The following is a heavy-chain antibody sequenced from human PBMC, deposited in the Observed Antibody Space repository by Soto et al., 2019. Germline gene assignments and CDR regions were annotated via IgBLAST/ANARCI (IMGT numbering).Heavy chain of an antibody. CDR2: ISDDGINK. V-gene: IGHV3-30*18. Sequence: PGGSLRLSCAASGFTFSSYGMHWVRQAPGKGLEWVAVISDDGINKYYADSVKGRFTISRDNSKNTLYLQMNSLRAEDTAVYYCAKGLYSSSWYVDHWGQGTLVTVSS. CDR1: GFTFSSYG. CDR3: AKGLYSSSWYVDH. J-gene: IGHJ4*02. D-gene: IGHD6-13*01.